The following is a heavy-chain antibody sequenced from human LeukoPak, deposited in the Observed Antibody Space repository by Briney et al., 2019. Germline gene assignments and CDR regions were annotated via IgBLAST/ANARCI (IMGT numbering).Heavy chain of an antibody. Sequence: PGGSLRLSCAASGFTFSSYAMSGVRQAPGKGLEWVSAISGSGGSTYYADSVKGRFTISRDNSKNTLYLQMNSLRAEDTAVYYCAKGLTVGARLPYFDYWGQGTLVTVSS. CDR1: GFTFSSYA. CDR2: ISGSGGST. D-gene: IGHD1-26*01. J-gene: IGHJ4*02. V-gene: IGHV3-23*01. CDR3: AKGLTVGARLPYFDY.